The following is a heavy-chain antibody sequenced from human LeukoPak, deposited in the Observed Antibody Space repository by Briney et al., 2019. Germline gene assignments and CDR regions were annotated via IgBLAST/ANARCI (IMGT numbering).Heavy chain of an antibody. CDR2: MNGNGGRI. J-gene: IGHJ4*02. V-gene: IGHV3-23*01. Sequence: GGSLRLSCAASGFTFSSYGMSWVRQAPGKGLEWVSGMNGNGGRIYYADSVKGRFTISRDNSKNTLYLQMNSLRAEDTAVYYCVKVAPSDYYDTTGYWGDHWGQGTLVTVSS. CDR3: VKVAPSDYYDTTGYWGDH. D-gene: IGHD3-22*01. CDR1: GFTFSSYG.